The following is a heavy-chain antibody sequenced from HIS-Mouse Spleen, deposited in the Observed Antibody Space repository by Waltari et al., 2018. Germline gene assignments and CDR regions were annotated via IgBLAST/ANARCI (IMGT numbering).Heavy chain of an antibody. D-gene: IGHD6-13*01. V-gene: IGHV4-59*01. Sequence: QVQLQESGPGLVKPSETLSLTCTVSGGSISSYYWSWIRQPPGKGLEWIGYIYYSGSTNSNPSLKSRVTISVDTAKNQFSLKLSSVTAADTAVYYCARGSSWYGHDAFDIWGQGTMVTVSS. J-gene: IGHJ3*02. CDR2: IYYSGST. CDR3: ARGSSWYGHDAFDI. CDR1: GGSISSYY.